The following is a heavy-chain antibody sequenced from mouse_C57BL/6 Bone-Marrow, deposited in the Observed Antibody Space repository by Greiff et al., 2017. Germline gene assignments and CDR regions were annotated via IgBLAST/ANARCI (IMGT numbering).Heavy chain of an antibody. CDR1: GYTFTNYW. CDR3: ARYPYYGSSDWYFDV. D-gene: IGHD1-1*01. CDR2: IYPGGGYT. V-gene: IGHV1-63*01. Sequence: VHLVESGAELVRPGTSVKMSCKASGYTFTNYWIGWAKQRPGHGLEWIGDIYPGGGYTNYNEKFKGKATLTADKSSSTAYMQFSSLTSEDSAIYYCARYPYYGSSDWYFDVWGTGTTVTVSS. J-gene: IGHJ1*03.